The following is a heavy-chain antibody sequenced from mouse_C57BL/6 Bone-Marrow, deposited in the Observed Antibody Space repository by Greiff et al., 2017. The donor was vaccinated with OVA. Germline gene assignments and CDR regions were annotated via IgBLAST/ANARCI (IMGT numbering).Heavy chain of an antibody. D-gene: IGHD6-1*01. CDR3: ARAAGYYFDY. CDR2: IDPSDSYT. J-gene: IGHJ2*01. CDR1: GYTFTSYW. V-gene: IGHV1-69*01. Sequence: VQLQQPGAELVMPGASVKLSCKASGYTFTSYWMHWVKQRPGQGLEWIGEIDPSDSYTNYNQKFKGKSTLTVDKSSSTAYMQLSSLTSEDSAVYYCARAAGYYFDYCGQGTTLTVSS.